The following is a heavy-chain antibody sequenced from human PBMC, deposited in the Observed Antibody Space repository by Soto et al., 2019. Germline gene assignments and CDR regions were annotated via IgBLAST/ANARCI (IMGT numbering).Heavy chain of an antibody. J-gene: IGHJ6*02. V-gene: IGHV5-10-1*01. D-gene: IGHD3-16*01. Sequence: VESLKISCTGSGFSFANYWIDCVRQMPGKGLEWMGRIDPSESYSNYSPSFQGHATISADKSINTAYLQWSSLKASDTAMYYCWGEGFGMDVWGQGSRVTVSS. CDR1: GFSFANYW. CDR2: IDPSESYS. CDR3: WGEGFGMDV.